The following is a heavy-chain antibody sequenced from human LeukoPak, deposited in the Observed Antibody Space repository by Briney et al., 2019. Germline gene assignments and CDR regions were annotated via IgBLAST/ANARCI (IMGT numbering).Heavy chain of an antibody. D-gene: IGHD6-13*01. Sequence: GGSLRLSCAASGFTLSSYAMSRVRPAPGKGLEWVSALSGGGGRTYYAASMKGRFTISKDNSKNKLYLQTNSLRAKDTAVYYCAKDPSWQQLTFGGWFFPWGEGTLVTVSS. J-gene: IGHJ5*02. V-gene: IGHV3-23*01. CDR1: GFTLSSYA. CDR2: LSGGGGRT. CDR3: AKDPSWQQLTFGGWFFP.